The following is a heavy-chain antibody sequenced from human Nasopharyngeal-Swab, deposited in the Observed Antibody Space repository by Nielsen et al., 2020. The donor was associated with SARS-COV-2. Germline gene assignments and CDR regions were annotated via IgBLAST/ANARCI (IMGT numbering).Heavy chain of an antibody. CDR2: IRSKGYGETT. D-gene: IGHD3-10*01. J-gene: IGHJ4*02. Sequence: WIRQPPGKGLEWVGFIRSKGYGETTEYAASVKGRFTISRDDSNNIVYLQMNGLITDDTAVYYCGSSLLWYSYWGQGTLVTVSS. CDR3: GSSLLWYSY. V-gene: IGHV3-49*02.